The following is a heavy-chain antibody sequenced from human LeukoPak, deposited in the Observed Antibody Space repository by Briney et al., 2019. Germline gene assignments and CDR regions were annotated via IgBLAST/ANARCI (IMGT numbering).Heavy chain of an antibody. CDR3: AREEGGYCSSTTCYEVPLDY. V-gene: IGHV3-30*02. CDR2: IRYDGSNK. CDR1: GFTFSSYG. J-gene: IGHJ4*02. D-gene: IGHD2-2*01. Sequence: GGSLRLSCAASGFTFSSYGMHWVRQAPGKGLEWVACIRYDGSNKYYADSVKGRFTISRDNSKNTLYLQMNSLRAEDTAVFYCAREEGGYCSSTTCYEVPLDYWGQGTLVTVSS.